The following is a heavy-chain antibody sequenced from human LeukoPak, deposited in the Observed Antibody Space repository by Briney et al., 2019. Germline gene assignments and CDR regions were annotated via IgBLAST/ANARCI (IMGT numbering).Heavy chain of an antibody. D-gene: IGHD5-18*01. J-gene: IGHJ4*02. CDR1: GGTFSSYA. CDR3: ARAPRYSYGFNEDY. CDR2: ISAYNGNT. Sequence: ASVKVSCKASGGTFSSYAISWVRQAPGQGLEWMGWISAYNGNTNYAQKLQGRVTMTTDTSTSTAYMELRSLRSDDTAVYYCARAPRYSYGFNEDYWGQGTLVTVSS. V-gene: IGHV1-18*01.